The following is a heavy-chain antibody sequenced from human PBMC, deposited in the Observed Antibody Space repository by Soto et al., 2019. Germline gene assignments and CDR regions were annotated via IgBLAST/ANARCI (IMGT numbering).Heavy chain of an antibody. CDR1: GFTISNYW. CDR2: INQDGSEK. V-gene: IGHV3-7*01. Sequence: GGSLRLSCAASGFTISNYWMSWVRQAPGKGLEWVANINQDGSEKDYVDSVKGRVAISRDNAHKSLYLHMDSLRAEDTAVYYCARLVLEDYESSAFWFYWGQGTPVTVSS. J-gene: IGHJ4*02. CDR3: ARLVLEDYESSAFWFY. D-gene: IGHD3-22*01.